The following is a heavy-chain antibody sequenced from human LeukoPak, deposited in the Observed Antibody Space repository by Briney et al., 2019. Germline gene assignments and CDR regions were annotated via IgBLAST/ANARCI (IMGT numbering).Heavy chain of an antibody. CDR3: ARQTFTSMVRWFDP. CDR1: GYSFTNYW. CDR2: IYPGDSDT. Sequence: GESLKISCKGSGYSFTNYWIDWVRQMPGKGLEWMGIIYPGDSDTRYSPSFQGQVTISADKSISTAYLQWSSLKASDTAIYYCARQTFTSMVRWFDPWGQGTLVTVSS. D-gene: IGHD3-10*01. V-gene: IGHV5-51*01. J-gene: IGHJ5*02.